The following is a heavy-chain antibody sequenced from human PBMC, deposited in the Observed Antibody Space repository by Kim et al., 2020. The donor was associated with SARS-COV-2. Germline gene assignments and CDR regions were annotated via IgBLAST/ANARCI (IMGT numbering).Heavy chain of an antibody. J-gene: IGHJ4*01. CDR3: ATSGDCGGDCSVYYFDY. Sequence: SVKVSCKTSGGTFSTYALSWVRQAPGQGLEWMGGFRPIFGTTDYAQKFEGRVTISADESTSTAYMELSSLRYDDTAVYYCATSGDCGGDCSVYYFDYWG. CDR1: GGTFSTYA. V-gene: IGHV1-69*13. CDR2: FRPIFGTT. D-gene: IGHD2-21*02.